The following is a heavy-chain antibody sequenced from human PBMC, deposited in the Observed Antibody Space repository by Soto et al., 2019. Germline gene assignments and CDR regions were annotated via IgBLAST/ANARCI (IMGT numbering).Heavy chain of an antibody. D-gene: IGHD3-16*01. J-gene: IGHJ4*02. CDR3: ARGLYGGHQGYFDY. CDR2: ISYDGSNK. V-gene: IGHV3-30-3*01. Sequence: QVQLVESGGGVVQPGRSLRLSCAASGFTFSSYAMHCVRQAPGKGLEWVAVISYDGSNKYYADSVKGRFTISRDNSKNTLYLQMNSLRAEDTAVYYCARGLYGGHQGYFDYWGQGTLVTVSS. CDR1: GFTFSSYA.